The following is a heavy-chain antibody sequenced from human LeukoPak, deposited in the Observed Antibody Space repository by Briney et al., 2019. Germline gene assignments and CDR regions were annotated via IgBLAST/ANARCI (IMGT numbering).Heavy chain of an antibody. Sequence: GGSLRLSCAASGFTFSNAWMSWVRQAPGKGLEWVGRIKSKTDSGTTDYAAPVKGRFTISRDDSKNTLYLQMNSLKTEDTAVYYCTTTDYYGSGSYYDYWGQGTLVTVSS. CDR2: IKSKTDSGTT. V-gene: IGHV3-15*01. D-gene: IGHD3-10*01. J-gene: IGHJ4*02. CDR1: GFTFSNAW. CDR3: TTTDYYGSGSYYDY.